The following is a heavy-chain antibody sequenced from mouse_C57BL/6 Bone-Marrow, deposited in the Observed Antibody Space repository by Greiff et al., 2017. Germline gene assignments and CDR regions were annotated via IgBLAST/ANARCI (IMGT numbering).Heavy chain of an antibody. CDR1: GYTFTDYE. V-gene: IGHV1-15*01. Sequence: QVQLQQSGAELVRPGASVTLSCKASGYTFTDYEMHWVKQTPVHGLEWIGAIDPETGGTAYNQKFKGKAILTADKSSSTAYMELRSLPSEDSAVYYCTRTPLYDHLSWCFDVWGTGTTVTVSS. D-gene: IGHD1-1*01. CDR3: TRTPLYDHLSWCFDV. J-gene: IGHJ1*03. CDR2: IDPETGGT.